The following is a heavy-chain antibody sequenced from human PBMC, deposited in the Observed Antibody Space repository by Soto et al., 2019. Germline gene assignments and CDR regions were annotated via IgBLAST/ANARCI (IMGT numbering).Heavy chain of an antibody. J-gene: IGHJ6*03. CDR3: ASHNYDFWSGYYSPWAVWQGMDV. V-gene: IGHV3-21*01. CDR1: GFTFSSYS. CDR2: ISSSSSSYI. D-gene: IGHD3-3*01. Sequence: GGSLRLSCAASGFTFSSYSMNWVRQTPGKGLEWVSSISSSSSSYIYYADSVKGRFTISRDNAKNSLYLQMNSLRAEDTAVYYCASHNYDFWSGYYSPWAVWQGMDVWGKGTTVTVSS.